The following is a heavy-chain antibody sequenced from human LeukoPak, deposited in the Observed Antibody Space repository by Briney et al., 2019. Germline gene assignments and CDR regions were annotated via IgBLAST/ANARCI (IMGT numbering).Heavy chain of an antibody. J-gene: IGHJ5*02. V-gene: IGHV4-59*01. CDR1: GGSISSYY. CDR2: IYYSGST. Sequence: SETLSLTCTVSGGSISSYYWSWIRQPPGKGLEWIGYIYYSGSTNYNPSLKSRVTISVDTSKNQSSLKLSSVTAADTAVYYCAKQQLVGGGWLDPWGQGTLVTVSS. D-gene: IGHD6-13*01. CDR3: AKQQLVGGGWLDP.